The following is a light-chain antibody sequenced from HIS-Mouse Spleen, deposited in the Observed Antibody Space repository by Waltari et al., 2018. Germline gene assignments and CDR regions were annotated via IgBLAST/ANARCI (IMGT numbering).Light chain of an antibody. V-gene: IGLV2-23*01. Sequence: QSALTQPASVSGSPGQSITISCTGTSRDFGSYNLLPWYQQHPGKAPKLMIYEGSKRPSGVSNRFSGSKSGNTASLTISGLQAEDEADYYCCSYAGSSNVVFGGGTKLTVL. CDR3: CSYAGSSNVV. CDR2: EGS. CDR1: SRDFGSYNL. J-gene: IGLJ2*01.